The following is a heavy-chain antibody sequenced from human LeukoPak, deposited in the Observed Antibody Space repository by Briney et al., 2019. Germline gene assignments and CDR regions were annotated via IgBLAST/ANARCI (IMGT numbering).Heavy chain of an antibody. D-gene: IGHD6-13*01. J-gene: IGHJ6*04. CDR2: ISYAGSNK. CDR1: GFTFSSYA. Sequence: GGSLRLSCAASGFTFSSYAMHWVRQAPGKGLEWVAVISYAGSNKYYADSVKGRFTISRDNSKNTLYFQMNSLRAEDTAVYYCARDLSSSWFDIYYYYYGMDVWGKGTTVTVSS. V-gene: IGHV3-30*14. CDR3: ARDLSSSWFDIYYYYYGMDV.